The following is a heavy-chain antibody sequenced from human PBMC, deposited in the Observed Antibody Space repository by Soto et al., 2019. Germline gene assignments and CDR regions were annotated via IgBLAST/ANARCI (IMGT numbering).Heavy chain of an antibody. J-gene: IGHJ4*02. CDR1: GYTFTSYG. CDR3: ARSAVGGSGSYSRPFDY. Sequence: GASVKVSCKASGYTFTSYGVSWVRQAPGQGLEWMGWISAYNGNTNYAQKVQGRVTMTTDTSTSTAYVELRSLRSDDTAVYYCARSAVGGSGSYSRPFDYWGQGTLVTVSS. D-gene: IGHD3-10*01. CDR2: ISAYNGNT. V-gene: IGHV1-18*01.